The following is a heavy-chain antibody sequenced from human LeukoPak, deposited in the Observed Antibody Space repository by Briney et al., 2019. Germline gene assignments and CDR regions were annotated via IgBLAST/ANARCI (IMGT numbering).Heavy chain of an antibody. CDR3: AGDKVVTAIQDWYFDL. J-gene: IGHJ2*01. D-gene: IGHD2-21*02. CDR2: IYTSGST. V-gene: IGHV4-4*07. CDR1: GGSISSYY. Sequence: PSETLSLTCTVSGGSISSYYWSWIRQPAGKGLEWIGRIYTSGSTNYNPSLKSRVTMSVDTSKNQFPLKLSSVTAADTAVYYCAGDKVVTAIQDWYFDLWGRGTLVTVSS.